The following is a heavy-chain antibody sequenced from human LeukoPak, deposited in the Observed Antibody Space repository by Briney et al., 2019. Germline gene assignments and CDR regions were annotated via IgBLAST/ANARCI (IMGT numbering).Heavy chain of an antibody. J-gene: IGHJ4*02. CDR2: ISGSGDST. CDR3: AKDQWSFSYFDY. V-gene: IGHV3-23*01. CDR1: GFTFSNYA. D-gene: IGHD1-26*01. Sequence: GGSLRLSCAASGFTFSNYAMRWVRQAPGKGLEWVSGISGSGDSTYYADSVKGRFTISRDNSKNTLYLQMNSLRAEDTAVYYCAKDQWSFSYFDYWGQGTLVTVSS.